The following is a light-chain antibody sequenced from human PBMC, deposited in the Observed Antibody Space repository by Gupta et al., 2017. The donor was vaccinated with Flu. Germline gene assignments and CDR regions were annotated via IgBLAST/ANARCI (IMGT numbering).Light chain of an antibody. CDR1: SSDIGGYNY. V-gene: IGLV2-8*01. CDR2: EVS. CDR3: SSYAGSNNLV. J-gene: IGLJ1*01. Sequence: QSALTQPPSASGSPGQSVTISCTGTSSDIGGYNYVSWYQQHPGKAPKLMIFEVSKRPSGVPDRFSGSESGNTASLTVSGLQAEDEADYYCSSYAGSNNLVFGTGTKVTAL.